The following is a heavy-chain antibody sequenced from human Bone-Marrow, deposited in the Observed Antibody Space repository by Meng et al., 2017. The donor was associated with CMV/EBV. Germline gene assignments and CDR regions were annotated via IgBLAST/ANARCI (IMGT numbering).Heavy chain of an antibody. V-gene: IGHV1-2*02. J-gene: IGHJ5*02. D-gene: IGHD5-12*01. CDR2: INPNSGGT. CDR1: GYTFTGYY. Sequence: ASVKVSCKASGYTFTGYYMHWVRQAPGQGLEWMGWINPNSGGTSYAQKFQGRVTMTRDTSITTAYMELSRLRSDDTAVYYCAREGYITMFDPWGQGTLVTVSS. CDR3: AREGYITMFDP.